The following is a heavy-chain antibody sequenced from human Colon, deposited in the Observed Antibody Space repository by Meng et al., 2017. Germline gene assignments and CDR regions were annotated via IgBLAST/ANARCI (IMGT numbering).Heavy chain of an antibody. CDR1: GYTFTNNG. J-gene: IGHJ4*02. CDR2: ISAYNGDT. Sequence: ASVKVSCKASGYTFTNNGISWVRQAPGQGLEWMGWISAYNGDTHYAQNLQGRVTMTTDTSTNTAYMELRSLRSDDTAVYYCARDSAIVGAKYCFDDWGQGTLVTVSS. D-gene: IGHD1-26*01. CDR3: ARDSAIVGAKYCFDD. V-gene: IGHV1-18*01.